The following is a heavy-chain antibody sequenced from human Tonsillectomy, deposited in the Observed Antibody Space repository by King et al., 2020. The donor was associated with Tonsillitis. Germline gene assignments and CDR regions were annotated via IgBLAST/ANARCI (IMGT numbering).Heavy chain of an antibody. Sequence: VQLVESGGGLVQPGGSLILSCAASGYTFRRYWMHWVRQAPGKGLVWVSRINSYGSTKSYAVSVKGRFTISRDNAKNTLYLQMNSLRAEDTAVYYCARAYAPANWGLGTLVTVSS. D-gene: IGHD2-2*01. CDR1: GYTFRRYW. CDR2: INSYGSTK. J-gene: IGHJ4*02. CDR3: ARAYAPAN. V-gene: IGHV3-74*01.